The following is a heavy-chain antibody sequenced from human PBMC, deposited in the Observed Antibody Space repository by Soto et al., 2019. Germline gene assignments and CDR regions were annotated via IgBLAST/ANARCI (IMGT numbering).Heavy chain of an antibody. Sequence: SETLSLTCTVSGGSISSSSYYWGWIRQPPGKGLEWIGSIYYSGSTYYNPSLKSRVTISVDTSKNQFSLKLSSVTAADTAVYYCARHRGNYYGSGSYYYYYYYMDVSGKGTTVTVSS. D-gene: IGHD3-10*01. J-gene: IGHJ6*03. V-gene: IGHV4-39*01. CDR1: GGSISSSSYY. CDR2: IYYSGST. CDR3: ARHRGNYYGSGSYYYYYYYMDV.